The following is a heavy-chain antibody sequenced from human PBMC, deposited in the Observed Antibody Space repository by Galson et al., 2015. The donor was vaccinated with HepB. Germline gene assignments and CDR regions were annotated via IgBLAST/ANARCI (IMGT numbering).Heavy chain of an antibody. J-gene: IGHJ1*01. CDR1: GYSFTSYW. CDR2: IYPGDSDT. Sequence: QSGAEVKKPGESLKISCKGSGYSFTSYWIGWVRQMPGKGLEWMGIIYPGDSDTRYSPSFQGQVTISADKSISTAYLQWSSLKASDTAMYYCARLVGYYYDTRGAVQHWGQGTLVTVSS. V-gene: IGHV5-51*01. CDR3: ARLVGYYYDTRGAVQH. D-gene: IGHD3-22*01.